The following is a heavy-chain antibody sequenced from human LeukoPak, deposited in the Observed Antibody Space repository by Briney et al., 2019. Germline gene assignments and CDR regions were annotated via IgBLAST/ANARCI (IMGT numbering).Heavy chain of an antibody. J-gene: IGHJ5*02. V-gene: IGHV1-2*02. D-gene: IGHD5-18*01. Sequence: ASVKVSCKASGYTFTGYYMHWVRQAPGQGLEWMGWINPNSGGTNYAQKFQGRVTMTRDTSISTAYMELSRLRPDDTAVYYCARDRGGYSYGFGWFDPWGQGTLVTVSS. CDR3: ARDRGGYSYGFGWFDP. CDR1: GYTFTGYY. CDR2: INPNSGGT.